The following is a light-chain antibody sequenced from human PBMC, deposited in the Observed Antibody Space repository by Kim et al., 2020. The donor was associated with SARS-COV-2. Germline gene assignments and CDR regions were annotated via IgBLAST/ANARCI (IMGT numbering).Light chain of an antibody. J-gene: IGLJ3*02. Sequence: QSVLTQPPSASGTPGQRVTISCSGSSSNIGSNTGNWYQQLPGTAPTLLIYTNSQRPSGVPDRFSGSKSGTSASLVISGLQSEDEAYYYCAAWDDSLNGWVFGGGTQLTVL. V-gene: IGLV1-44*01. CDR2: TNS. CDR3: AAWDDSLNGWV. CDR1: SSNIGSNT.